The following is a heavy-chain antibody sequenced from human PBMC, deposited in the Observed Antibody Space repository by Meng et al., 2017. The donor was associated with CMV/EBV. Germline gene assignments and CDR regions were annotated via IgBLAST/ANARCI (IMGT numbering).Heavy chain of an antibody. CDR2: ISSSSSTI. J-gene: IGHJ6*02. D-gene: IGHD1-14*01. Sequence: GGSLRLSCAASGFTFSSYSMNWVRQAPGKGLEWVSYISSSSSTIYYADSVKGRFTISRDNAKNSLYLQMNSLRAEDTAVYYCARETTIGGMDVWGQGTTVTVSS. V-gene: IGHV3-48*04. CDR3: ARETTIGGMDV. CDR1: GFTFSSYS.